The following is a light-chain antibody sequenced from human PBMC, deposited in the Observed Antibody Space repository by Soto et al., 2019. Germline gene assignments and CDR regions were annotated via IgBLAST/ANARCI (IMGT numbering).Light chain of an antibody. CDR1: QGIAPY. V-gene: IGKV1-27*01. Sequence: DVQMTQSPSSLSAFVGDRVTITCRASQGIAPYLAWFQQKPVKVPKLLIYATSTLQLVVPSRFSGSESWTDFTLTISSLQPEDGATYYCQKYNSAPLTFGGGTKVEIK. CDR2: ATS. J-gene: IGKJ4*01. CDR3: QKYNSAPLT.